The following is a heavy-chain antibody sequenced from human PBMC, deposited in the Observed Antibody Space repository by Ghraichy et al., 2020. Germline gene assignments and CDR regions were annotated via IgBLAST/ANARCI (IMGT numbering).Heavy chain of an antibody. D-gene: IGHD6-19*01. CDR3: VKPEAVAGPKGGYYFDY. CDR2: ISSNGGST. CDR1: GFTFSSYA. V-gene: IGHV3-64D*06. J-gene: IGHJ4*02. Sequence: GGSLRLSCSASGFTFSSYAMHWVRQAPGKGLEYVSAISSNGGSTYYADSVKGRFTISRDNSKNTLYLQMSSLRAEDTAVYYCVKPEAVAGPKGGYYFDYWGQGTLVTVSS.